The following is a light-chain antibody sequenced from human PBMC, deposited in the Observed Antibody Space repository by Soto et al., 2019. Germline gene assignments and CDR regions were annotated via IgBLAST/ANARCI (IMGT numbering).Light chain of an antibody. Sequence: TQSPSTLSVSPGERATLSCRASQSISSNLAWYQQKPGQAPRLLIYDASNRATGIPARFSGSGSGTDFTLTISSLEPEDFAVYYCQQRSNWPITFGQGTRME. CDR1: QSISSN. J-gene: IGKJ5*01. CDR3: QQRSNWPIT. CDR2: DAS. V-gene: IGKV3-11*01.